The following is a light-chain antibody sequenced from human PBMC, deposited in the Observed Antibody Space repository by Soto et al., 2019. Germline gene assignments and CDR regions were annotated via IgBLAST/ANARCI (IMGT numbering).Light chain of an antibody. V-gene: IGLV2-14*01. CDR2: AVS. Sequence: LTQPASVSGSPGQSITISCTGTSSDVGGYNYVSWYQQHPGKAPKLMIYAVSNRPSGVSNRFSGSKSGNTATLTISGLQAEDEADYYCCSYTVSGTYVFVTGT. J-gene: IGLJ1*01. CDR1: SSDVGGYNY. CDR3: CSYTVSGTYV.